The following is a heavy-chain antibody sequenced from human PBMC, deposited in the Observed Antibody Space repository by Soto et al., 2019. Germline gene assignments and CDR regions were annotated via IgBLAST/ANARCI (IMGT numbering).Heavy chain of an antibody. CDR3: ARALRYQYYYFCYGMDV. D-gene: IGHD2-2*01. Sequence: EVQLVESGGGLVQPGGSLRLSCAASGFTFSSYWMSWVRQAPGKGLEWVANIKQDGSEKYYVDSVKGRFTISRDNAKNSLYLQMNHLRAEDTAVYYYARALRYQYYYFCYGMDVWGQGTTVTVSS. V-gene: IGHV3-7*03. CDR2: IKQDGSEK. CDR1: GFTFSSYW. J-gene: IGHJ6*02.